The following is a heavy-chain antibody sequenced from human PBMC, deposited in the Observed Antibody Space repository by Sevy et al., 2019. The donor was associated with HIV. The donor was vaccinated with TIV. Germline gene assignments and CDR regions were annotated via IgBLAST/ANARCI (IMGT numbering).Heavy chain of an antibody. D-gene: IGHD2-2*01. J-gene: IGHJ4*02. CDR1: GGSISSYY. Sequence: SETLSLTRTVSGGSISSYYWSWIRQPAGKGLEWIGRIYTSGSTNYNPSLKSRVTMSVDTSKNQFSLKLSSVTAADTAVYYCARVGKYQLLLDYWGQGTLVTVSS. CDR2: IYTSGST. CDR3: ARVGKYQLLLDY. V-gene: IGHV4-4*07.